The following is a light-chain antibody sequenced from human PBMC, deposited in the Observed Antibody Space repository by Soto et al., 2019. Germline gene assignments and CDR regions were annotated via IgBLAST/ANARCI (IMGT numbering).Light chain of an antibody. J-gene: IGLJ1*01. CDR2: DVS. V-gene: IGLV2-14*03. CDR1: SSDVGAYNY. Sequence: QSVLPQPASVSGSPGQSITISCSGTSSDVGAYNYVSWYQQHPGKAPKLMIYDVSNRPSGVSNRFSGSKSGNAASLIISGLQAEDEADYYCSSHTTSSTQVFGTGTKVTV. CDR3: SSHTTSSTQV.